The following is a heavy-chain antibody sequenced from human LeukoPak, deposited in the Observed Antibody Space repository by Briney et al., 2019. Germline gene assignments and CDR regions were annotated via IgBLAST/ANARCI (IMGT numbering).Heavy chain of an antibody. V-gene: IGHV1-18*01. CDR2: ISAYNGNT. J-gene: IGHJ6*02. CDR1: GYTFTSYG. D-gene: IGHD3-10*01. Sequence: ASLKVSCKASGYTFTSYGISWVRQAPGQGLEWMGWISAYNGNTNYAQKLQGRVTMTTDTSTSTAYMELRSLRSDDTAVYYCARDRGLGSYYYYGMDVWGQGTTVTVSS. CDR3: ARDRGLGSYYYYGMDV.